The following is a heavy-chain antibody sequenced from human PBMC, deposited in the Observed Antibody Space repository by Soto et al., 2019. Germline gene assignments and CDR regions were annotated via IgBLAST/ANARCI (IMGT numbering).Heavy chain of an antibody. CDR3: ARVPYY. CDR1: GGSINTDY. Sequence: SETLSLTCTVSGGSINTDYWSLIRQSPGKGLEWIGYIYRSGSTYYNPSLKSRVTISVDRSKNQFSLKLSSVTAADTAVYYCARVPYYCGQGTLVTVSS. CDR2: IYRSGST. J-gene: IGHJ4*02. V-gene: IGHV4-59*12.